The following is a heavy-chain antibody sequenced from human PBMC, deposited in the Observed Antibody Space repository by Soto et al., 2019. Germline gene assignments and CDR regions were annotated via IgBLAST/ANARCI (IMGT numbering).Heavy chain of an antibody. CDR3: ATYYDSSGPTFDS. D-gene: IGHD3-22*01. Sequence: PSETLSLTCTVSGGSISSGDRYWSWVRQPPGKGLEWIAYIYYTGTTYYNPSLKSRISMSVDTSKNQFSLSLSSVTAADTAVYYCATYYDSSGPTFDSWGQGTLVTVSS. CDR1: GGSISSGDRY. V-gene: IGHV4-30-4*01. CDR2: IYYTGTT. J-gene: IGHJ4*02.